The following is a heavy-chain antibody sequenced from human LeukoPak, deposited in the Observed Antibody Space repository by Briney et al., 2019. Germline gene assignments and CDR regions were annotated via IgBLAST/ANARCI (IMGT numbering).Heavy chain of an antibody. CDR1: GFAVSSSY. V-gene: IGHV3-66*01. CDR3: ARDPETTTDFGPDV. J-gene: IGHJ6*02. Sequence: PGGSLRLSCAASGFAVSSSYMTWVRQPPGKGLQWLSFIYTGGDTYYADSVKGRFTISRDDSKNTVYLQMNSLRAEDTAVYYCARDPETTTDFGPDVWGQGTTVTVS. CDR2: IYTGGDT. D-gene: IGHD4-17*01.